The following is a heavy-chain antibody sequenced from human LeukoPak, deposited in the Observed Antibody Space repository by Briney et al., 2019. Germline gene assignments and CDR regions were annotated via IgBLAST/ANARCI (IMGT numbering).Heavy chain of an antibody. J-gene: IGHJ2*01. CDR1: GFTFSTYI. CDR3: PRDVNRTFFDV. V-gene: IGHV3-74*03. D-gene: IGHD2/OR15-2a*01. Sequence: GGSLRLSCAASGFTFSTYIMHWVRQAPGKGLMWVSRISLDGIITSYAHSVKGRFTISTDNATNTLYLQINSLRAEDTAVYSWPRDVNRTFFDVWGRGTLVTVTS. CDR2: ISLDGIIT.